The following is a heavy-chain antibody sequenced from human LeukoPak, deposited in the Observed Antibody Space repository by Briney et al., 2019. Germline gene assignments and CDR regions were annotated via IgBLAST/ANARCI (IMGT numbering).Heavy chain of an antibody. CDR3: ARRLRSGGSCFDY. CDR2: IYSSGST. J-gene: IGHJ4*02. D-gene: IGHD2-15*01. CDR1: GGSISSYY. V-gene: IGHV4-59*08. Sequence: SETLSLTCTVSGGSISSYYWSWIRQPPGKGLEWIGYIYSSGSTSYNPSFKSRVTVSVDTSKNQFSLKLSSVTAADTAVYYCARRLRSGGSCFDYWGQGTLVTVSS.